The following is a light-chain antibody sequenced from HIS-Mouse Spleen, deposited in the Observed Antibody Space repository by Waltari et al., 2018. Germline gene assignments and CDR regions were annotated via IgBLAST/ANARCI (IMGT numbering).Light chain of an antibody. CDR3: QSADSSGTYV. Sequence: SYELTQPPSVSVSPGQTARITCSGDALPKQYAYWSQQKPGQAPVLVIYKDSERPSGIPERFSGANSGTTVTLTSSGVQAEDEADYYCQSADSSGTYVFGTGTKVTVL. CDR1: ALPKQY. J-gene: IGLJ1*01. V-gene: IGLV3-25*03. CDR2: KDS.